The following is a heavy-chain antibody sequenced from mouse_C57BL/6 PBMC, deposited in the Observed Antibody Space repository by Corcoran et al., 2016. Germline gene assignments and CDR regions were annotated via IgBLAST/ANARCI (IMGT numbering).Heavy chain of an antibody. V-gene: IGHV1-53*01. CDR3: ASCFEALHYAMDY. CDR1: GYTFTSYW. CDR2: INPSNGGT. J-gene: IGHJ4*01. Sequence: QVQLQQPGTELVKPGASVKLSCKASGYTFTSYWMHWVKQRPGQDLEWIGNINPSNGGTNYNEKFKSKATLTVDQSSSTAYMQLSSLTSEDSAVYYCASCFEALHYAMDYWCQGTSATVSS.